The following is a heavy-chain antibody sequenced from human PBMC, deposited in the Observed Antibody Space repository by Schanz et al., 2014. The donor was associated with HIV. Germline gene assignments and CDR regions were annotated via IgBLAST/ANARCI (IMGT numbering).Heavy chain of an antibody. CDR3: ARLYYDSWGGKDEYYFDY. CDR1: RLTFSGYS. CDR2: ISSSSSYI. J-gene: IGHJ4*02. D-gene: IGHD3-3*01. Sequence: EVQLVESGGGLVKPGGSLRLACAGSRLTFSGYSMNWGRQAPGKGLEWVSSISSSSSYIFYADSVKGRFTISRDNAKNSLYLQMNRLRAEDTAVYYCARLYYDSWGGKDEYYFDYWGQGTLVTVSS. V-gene: IGHV3-21*01.